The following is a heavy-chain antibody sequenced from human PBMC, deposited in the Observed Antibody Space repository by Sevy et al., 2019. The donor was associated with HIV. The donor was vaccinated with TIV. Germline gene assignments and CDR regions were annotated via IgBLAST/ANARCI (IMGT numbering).Heavy chain of an antibody. CDR1: GYTFTGYY. J-gene: IGHJ4*02. CDR3: ARVSTVDSSGWILDY. V-gene: IGHV1-2*02. D-gene: IGHD6-19*01. CDR2: INPNSGGT. Sequence: ASVKVSCKASGYTFTGYYMHWVRQAPGQGLEWMGWINPNSGGTNYAQKFQGRVTMTRDTSISTAYMELSRLRSDDTAVYYCARVSTVDSSGWILDYWGQGTLVTVSS.